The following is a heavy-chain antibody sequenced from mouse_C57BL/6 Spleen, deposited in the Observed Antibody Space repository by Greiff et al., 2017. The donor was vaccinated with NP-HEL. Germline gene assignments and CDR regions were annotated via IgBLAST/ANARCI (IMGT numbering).Heavy chain of an antibody. CDR3: ARKIYYGYDEGKYYAMDY. Sequence: EVQRVESGGGLVKPGGSLKLSCAASGFTFSDYGMHWVRQAPEKGLEWVAYISSGSSTIYYADTVKGRFTISRDNAKNTLFLQMTSLRSEDTAMYYCARKIYYGYDEGKYYAMDYWGQGTSVTVSS. J-gene: IGHJ4*01. CDR1: GFTFSDYG. CDR2: ISSGSSTI. D-gene: IGHD2-2*01. V-gene: IGHV5-17*01.